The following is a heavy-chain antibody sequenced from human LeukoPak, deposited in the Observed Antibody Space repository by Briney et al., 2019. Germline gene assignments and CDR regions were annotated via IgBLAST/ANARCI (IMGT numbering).Heavy chain of an antibody. D-gene: IGHD6-19*01. Sequence: PGRSLRLSCAASGFTFDDYAMHWVRQAPGKGLEWVSGISWNSGSIGYADSVKGRFTISRDNAKNSLYLQMNSLRAEDTALYYCAREVAGTTIHYWGQGTLVTVSS. CDR3: AREVAGTTIHY. CDR2: ISWNSGSI. J-gene: IGHJ4*02. CDR1: GFTFDDYA. V-gene: IGHV3-9*01.